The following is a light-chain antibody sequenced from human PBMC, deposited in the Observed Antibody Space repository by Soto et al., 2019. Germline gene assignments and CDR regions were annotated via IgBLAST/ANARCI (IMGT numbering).Light chain of an antibody. CDR2: WGS. V-gene: IGKV4-1*01. CDR3: HQYYTLPLT. Sequence: DIVMTQSPDSLPVSLGERATINCKSSQSLLYSSNNKNYLAWYQQKPGQPLKKIIHWGSVRYYGVSDRFSGSGSATDFTLTISSLQVEDVAVYYCHQYYTLPLTFGGGTKVDIK. J-gene: IGKJ4*01. CDR1: QSLLYSSNNKNY.